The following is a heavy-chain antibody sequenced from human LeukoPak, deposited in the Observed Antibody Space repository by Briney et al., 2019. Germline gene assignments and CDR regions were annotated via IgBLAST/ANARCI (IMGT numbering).Heavy chain of an antibody. CDR3: ARLGSVGYYNYQYMDI. Sequence: SETLSLTCAVYGGSFSGYYWSWIRQPPGKGLEWIGEINDIGNTNYDPSLRSRVTISVDTSKNQLSLSLTSATAADTAVYFCARLGSVGYYNYQYMDIWGNGTTVTVSS. V-gene: IGHV4-34*01. D-gene: IGHD3-10*01. CDR1: GGSFSGYY. J-gene: IGHJ6*03. CDR2: INDIGNT.